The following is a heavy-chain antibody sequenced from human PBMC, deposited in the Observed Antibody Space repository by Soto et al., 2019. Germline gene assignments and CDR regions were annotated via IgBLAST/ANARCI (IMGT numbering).Heavy chain of an antibody. D-gene: IGHD2-15*01. CDR2: INPSGGST. V-gene: IGHV1-46*01. Sequence: QVQLVQSGGEVKEPGASVKVSCKASGYTFTSYYLHWVRQAPGQGLEWMGIINPSGGSTTYAQKFQGRVTMTRDTSTSTVYMELSSLRSEDTAVYYCARVGCSGGSCYAVDYWGQGPLVTVSS. CDR1: GYTFTSYY. CDR3: ARVGCSGGSCYAVDY. J-gene: IGHJ4*02.